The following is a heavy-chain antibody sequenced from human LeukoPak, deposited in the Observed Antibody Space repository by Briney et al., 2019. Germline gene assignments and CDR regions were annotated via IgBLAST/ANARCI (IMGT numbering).Heavy chain of an antibody. CDR1: GFTFSSYG. Sequence: GGSLRLSCAASGFTFSSYGMHWVRQAPGKGLEWVAVISYDGSNKYYADSVKGRFTISRDNSKNTLYLQMNSLRAEDTAVYYCAKDLFSLYSSSFDYWGQGTLVTVSS. V-gene: IGHV3-30*18. CDR3: AKDLFSLYSSSFDY. D-gene: IGHD6-13*01. CDR2: ISYDGSNK. J-gene: IGHJ4*02.